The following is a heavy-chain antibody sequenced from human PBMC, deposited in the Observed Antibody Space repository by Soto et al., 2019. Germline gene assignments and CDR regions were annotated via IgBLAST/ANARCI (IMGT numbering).Heavy chain of an antibody. CDR3: ARVYYGSGSYYRPVAFDY. CDR2: IIPIFGTA. CDR1: GGTFSSYA. D-gene: IGHD3-10*01. V-gene: IGHV1-69*13. J-gene: IGHJ4*02. Sequence: SVKVSCKASGGTFSSYAISWVRQAPGQGLEWMGGIIPIFGTANYAQKFQGRVTITADESMSTAYMELSSLRSEDTAVYYCARVYYGSGSYYRPVAFDYWGQGTLVTVSS.